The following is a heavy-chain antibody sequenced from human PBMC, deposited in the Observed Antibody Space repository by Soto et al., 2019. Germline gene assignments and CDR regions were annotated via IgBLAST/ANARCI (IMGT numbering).Heavy chain of an antibody. J-gene: IGHJ4*02. CDR2: IYYSGST. V-gene: IGHV4-61*01. D-gene: IGHD3-22*01. CDR3: ARGADSGYYYVGTSFDY. CDR1: CGSVSSGSYY. Sequence: SETLSPTWPVSCGSVSSGSYYWSCIRQRPWKGLEWIGYIYYSGSTNYNPSLKSRVTISVDTSKNQFSLKLSSVTAADTAVYYCARGADSGYYYVGTSFDYWGQGTLVTVSS.